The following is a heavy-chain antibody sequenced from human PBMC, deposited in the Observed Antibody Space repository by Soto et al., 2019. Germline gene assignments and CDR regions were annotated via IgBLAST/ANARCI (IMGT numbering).Heavy chain of an antibody. CDR3: ARQYDFWSGGGWFDP. CDR2: IYYNGFT. CDR1: GGSLSSSNYY. J-gene: IGHJ5*02. V-gene: IGHV4-39*01. D-gene: IGHD3-3*01. Sequence: SETLSLTCTVSGGSLSSSNYYWGWIRQPPGKGLEWIGSIYYNGFTYYNPSLKSRVTISVDTSKNQFSLKLSSVTAADTAVYYCARQYDFWSGGGWFDPWGPGTLVTVSS.